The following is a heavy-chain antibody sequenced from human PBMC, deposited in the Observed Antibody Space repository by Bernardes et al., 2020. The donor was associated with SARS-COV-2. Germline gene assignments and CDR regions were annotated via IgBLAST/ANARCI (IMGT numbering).Heavy chain of an antibody. V-gene: IGHV3-74*01. J-gene: IGHJ4*02. CDR1: GFTFSSYW. CDR3: ARGSGNYYFDY. Sequence: GGSLRLSCAASGFTFSSYWMHWVRLAPGKGPVWVSRINGDGSSITYADSVKGRFTISRDNARNTLYLEMNSLRAEDTAVYYCARGSGNYYFDYWGQGTLVTVSS. CDR2: INGDGSSI. D-gene: IGHD1-26*01.